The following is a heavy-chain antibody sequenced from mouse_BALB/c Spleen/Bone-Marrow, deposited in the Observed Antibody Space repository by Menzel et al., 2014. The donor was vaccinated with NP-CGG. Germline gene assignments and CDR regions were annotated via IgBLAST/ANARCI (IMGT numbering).Heavy chain of an antibody. CDR1: GYTFTSYV. CDR3: XXXXXXXDGVTDY. D-gene: IGHD1-1*01. Sequence: VQLQQPGPELVKPGASVKMSCKASGYTFTSYVMHWVKQKPGQGLEWIGYIIPYNDDTNYNEKFKGKATLTLDKSSSTAYMELSSLSSEDSAVYXXXXXXXXXDGVTDYWGQGTSVTVSS. J-gene: IGHJ4*01. V-gene: IGHV1-14*01. CDR2: IIPYNDDT.